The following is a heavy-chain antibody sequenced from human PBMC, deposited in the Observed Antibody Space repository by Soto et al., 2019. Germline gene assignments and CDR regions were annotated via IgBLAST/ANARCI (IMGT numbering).Heavy chain of an antibody. J-gene: IGHJ4*02. D-gene: IGHD6-19*01. CDR2: ISGSGGST. CDR1: GFTFSSYA. CDR3: ATTEYSSGWYFPYYFDY. V-gene: IGHV3-23*01. Sequence: GGSLRLSCAASGFTFSSYAMSWVRQAPGKGLEWVSAISGSGGSTYYADSVKGRFTISRDNSKNTLYLQMNSLRAEDTAVYYCATTEYSSGWYFPYYFDYWGQGTLVTVSS.